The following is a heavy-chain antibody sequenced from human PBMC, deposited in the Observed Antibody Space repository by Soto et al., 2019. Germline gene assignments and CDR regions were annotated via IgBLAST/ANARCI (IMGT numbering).Heavy chain of an antibody. CDR2: IGGRGTDT. D-gene: IGHD1-20*01. V-gene: IGHV3-23*01. Sequence: DVQLLESGGGLVQPGGSLTLSCAASKFTFSDFAMSWVRQAPGKGLEWVSFIGGRGTDTYYADSVKGRFTISRDHSKNTLFLQMDGLRDEDTAVYYCAKDAVPYNGKWDWFDSWGQGTLVIVSS. J-gene: IGHJ5*01. CDR3: AKDAVPYNGKWDWFDS. CDR1: KFTFSDFA.